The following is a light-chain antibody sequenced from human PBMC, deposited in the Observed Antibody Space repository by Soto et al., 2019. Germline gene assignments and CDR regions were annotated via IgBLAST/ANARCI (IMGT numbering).Light chain of an antibody. J-gene: IGKJ4*01. Sequence: DVPMTQSPSSLSAFVGDRVTITCRASQGIAPYLAWFQQKPGKVPKLLIYATSTLQSGVPSRFSGSGSGTDFTLTNNSLQPEDVGTYYCQKYNRAPLTFGGGTKVEIK. CDR3: QKYNRAPLT. V-gene: IGKV1-27*01. CDR2: ATS. CDR1: QGIAPY.